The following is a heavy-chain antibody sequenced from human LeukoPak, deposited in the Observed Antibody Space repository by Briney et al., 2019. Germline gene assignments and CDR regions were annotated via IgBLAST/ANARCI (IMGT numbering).Heavy chain of an antibody. CDR2: IYYSGST. V-gene: IGHV4-59*12. J-gene: IGHJ6*03. Sequence: SETLSLTCTVSGGSINSYYWSWIRQPPGKGLEWIGYIYYSGSTNYNPSLKSRVTISVDTSKNQFSLKLSSVTAADTAVYYCARLRRYYYMDVWGKGTTVTISS. CDR1: GGSINSYY. D-gene: IGHD3-10*01. CDR3: ARLRRYYYMDV.